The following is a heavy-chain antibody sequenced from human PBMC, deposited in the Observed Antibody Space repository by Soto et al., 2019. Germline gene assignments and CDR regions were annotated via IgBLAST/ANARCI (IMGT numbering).Heavy chain of an antibody. J-gene: IGHJ5*01. Sequence: ETLSLTCGVSGVSVGSGGYYWIWIRQPPGKGLEYIGYVYYTGATRYNPSLQSRVTISEDRSKNQFSLTLTSVAAADTAVYYCATSGVLTNSASGLDSWGLGKLVTVSS. CDR2: VYYTGAT. V-gene: IGHV4-61*08. CDR3: ATSGVLTNSASGLDS. CDR1: GVSVGSGGYY. D-gene: IGHD2-8*01.